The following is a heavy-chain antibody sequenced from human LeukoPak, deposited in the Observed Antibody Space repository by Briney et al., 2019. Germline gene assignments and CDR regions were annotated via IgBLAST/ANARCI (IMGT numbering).Heavy chain of an antibody. J-gene: IGHJ4*02. CDR1: GYTFTSYY. CDR2: IIPIFGTA. D-gene: IGHD2-21*02. Sequence: ASVKVSCKASGYTFTSYYMHWVRQAPGQGLEWMGGIIPIFGTANYAQKFQGRVTITADESTSTAYMELSSLRSEDTAVYYCARSQAYCGGDCYLDYWGQGTLVTVSS. V-gene: IGHV1-69*13. CDR3: ARSQAYCGGDCYLDY.